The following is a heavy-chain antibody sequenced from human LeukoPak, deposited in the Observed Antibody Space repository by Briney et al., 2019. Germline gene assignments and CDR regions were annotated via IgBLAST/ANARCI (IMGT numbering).Heavy chain of an antibody. CDR3: AKGQHYYDSSGTLDH. CDR2: IRYDGSNK. J-gene: IGHJ4*02. CDR1: GFSFGDYA. Sequence: GGSLRLSCTSVGFSFGDYAVSWFRQAPGKGLEWVAFIRYDGSNKYYADSVKGRFTISRDNSKNTLYLQMNSLRAEDTAVYYCAKGQHYYDSSGTLDHWGQGTLVTVSS. V-gene: IGHV3-30*02. D-gene: IGHD3-22*01.